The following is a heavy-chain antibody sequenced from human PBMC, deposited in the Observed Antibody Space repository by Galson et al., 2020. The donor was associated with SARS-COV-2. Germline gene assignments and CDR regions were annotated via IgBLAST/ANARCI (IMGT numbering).Heavy chain of an antibody. V-gene: IGHV3-33*01. CDR2: IWYDGSKK. CDR1: GFTFSNYG. J-gene: IGHJ4*02. Sequence: GGSLRLSCAASGFTFSNYGMHWVRQAPGKGLEWVAVIWYDGSKKYYTDSVKGRFTISRDNSKNTLYLQMNSLRAEDTAVYYCARDAAGSGWYIDYWGQGTLVTVSS. D-gene: IGHD6-19*01. CDR3: ARDAAGSGWYIDY.